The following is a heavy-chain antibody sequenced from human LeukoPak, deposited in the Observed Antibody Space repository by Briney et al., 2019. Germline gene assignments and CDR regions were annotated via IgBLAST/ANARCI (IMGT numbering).Heavy chain of an antibody. V-gene: IGHV4-59*01. D-gene: IGHD6-19*01. CDR1: GGSISTFP. CDR2: IYIKST. J-gene: IGHJ4*02. Sequence: SETLSLTCTVSGGSISTFPWSWIRQFPGKGLEWIGSIYIKSTNYNPSLKSRVAISVDTSKNQFSLRLDSVTTADTVVYYCARDTTVASGMQYWGQGTLVTVSS. CDR3: ARDTTVASGMQY.